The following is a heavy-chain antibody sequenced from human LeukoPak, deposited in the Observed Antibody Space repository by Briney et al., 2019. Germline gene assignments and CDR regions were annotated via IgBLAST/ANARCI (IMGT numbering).Heavy chain of an antibody. CDR3: TREAATVRGGYDYSLGYFSYMDV. J-gene: IGHJ6*03. V-gene: IGHV3-48*01. D-gene: IGHD5-12*01. Sequence: PGGSLRLSCAASGFTFSTVSLNWVRQAPGKGLEWISYISSSSRTIYYNDALKGRFTISRDNAKNSLYLRSNSLRAEDTAVYYCTREAATVRGGYDYSLGYFSYMDVWGKGTTVTVSS. CDR1: GFTFSTVS. CDR2: ISSSSRTI.